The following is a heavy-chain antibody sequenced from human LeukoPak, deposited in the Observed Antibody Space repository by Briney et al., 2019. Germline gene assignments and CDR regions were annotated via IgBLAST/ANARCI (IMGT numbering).Heavy chain of an antibody. V-gene: IGHV4-59*11. CDR3: ARVGDTSGYYYNFDY. CDR1: GGSISGHD. CDR2: IHYSGST. D-gene: IGHD3-22*01. Sequence: PSETLSLTCNVSGGSISGHDWSWIRQPPGKAPEWIAYIHYSGSTNYNPSLKSRVTISVDTSKNQFSLKVNSVTAADTAVYYCARVGDTSGYYYNFDYWGQGTLVTVSS. J-gene: IGHJ4*02.